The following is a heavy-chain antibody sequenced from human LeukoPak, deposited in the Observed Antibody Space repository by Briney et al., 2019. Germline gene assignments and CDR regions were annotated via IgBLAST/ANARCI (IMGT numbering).Heavy chain of an antibody. CDR2: INPNSGGT. V-gene: IGHV1-2*02. CDR3: ARGLVAAVYYYYMDV. CDR1: GYTFTGYY. Sequence: ASVKVSCEASGYTFTGYYMHWVRQAPGQGLEWMGWINPNSGGTNYAQKFQGRVTMTRDTSISTAYMELSRLRSDDTAVYYCARGLVAAVYYYYMDVWGKGTTVTVSS. J-gene: IGHJ6*03. D-gene: IGHD2-15*01.